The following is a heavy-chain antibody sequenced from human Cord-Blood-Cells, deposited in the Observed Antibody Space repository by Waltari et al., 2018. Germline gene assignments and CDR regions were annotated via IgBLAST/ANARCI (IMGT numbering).Heavy chain of an antibody. CDR3: ARPGYSYGFD. CDR1: GSTFTGYS. V-gene: IGHV1-2*02. Sequence: QVQLVQSGAEVTKPGASLKVYCKASGSTFTGYSMPWVRQAPGQGLEWMGWINPNSGGTNYAQKFQGRVTMTRDTSISTAYMELSRLRSDDTAVYYCARPGYSYGFDWGQGTLVTVSS. CDR2: INPNSGGT. D-gene: IGHD5-18*01. J-gene: IGHJ4*02.